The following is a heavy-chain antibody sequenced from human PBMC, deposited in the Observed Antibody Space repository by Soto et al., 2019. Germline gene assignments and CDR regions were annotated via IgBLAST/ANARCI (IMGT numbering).Heavy chain of an antibody. J-gene: IGHJ6*03. V-gene: IGHV3-11*01. CDR3: ARAGYDFWSGFLPHYYYMDV. CDR2: ISSTGSTI. Sequence: GSLRLSCAASGFTFSDYYMSWIRQAPGKGLEWVSYISSTGSTIYYADSVKGRFTISRDNAKNSLYLQMNSLRAEDTAVYYCARAGYDFWSGFLPHYYYMDVWGKGATVTVSS. CDR1: GFTFSDYY. D-gene: IGHD3-3*01.